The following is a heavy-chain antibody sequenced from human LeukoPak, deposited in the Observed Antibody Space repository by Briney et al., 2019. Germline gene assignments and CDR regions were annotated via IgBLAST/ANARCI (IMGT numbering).Heavy chain of an antibody. CDR2: INHSGST. CDR1: GGSFSGYY. V-gene: IGHV4-34*01. D-gene: IGHD1-26*01. CDR3: ARAGRWPQLGCDY. Sequence: SETLSLTCAVYGGSFSGYYWSWIRQPPGKGLEWIGEINHSGSTNYNPSLKSRVTISVDTSKNQFSLKLSSVTAADTAVYYCARAGRWPQLGCDYWGQGTLVTVSS. J-gene: IGHJ4*02.